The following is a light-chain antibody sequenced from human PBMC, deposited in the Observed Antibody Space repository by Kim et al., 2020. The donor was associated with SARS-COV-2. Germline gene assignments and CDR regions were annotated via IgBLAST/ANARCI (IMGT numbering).Light chain of an antibody. J-gene: IGKJ2*01. CDR3: QQSYSHDSLYT. Sequence: GLQSGVPSRFSASGSGAEFSLTISSLQPDDFATYYCQQSYSHDSLYTFGQGTKLEI. V-gene: IGKV1-39*01.